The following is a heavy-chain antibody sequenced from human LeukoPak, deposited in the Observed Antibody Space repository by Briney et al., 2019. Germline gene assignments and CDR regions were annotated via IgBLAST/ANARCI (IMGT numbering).Heavy chain of an antibody. D-gene: IGHD6-13*01. CDR1: GYTYTCHY. J-gene: IGHJ4*02. V-gene: IGHV1-2*02. CDR2: INPNRGGT. CDR3: AITTTIAAAGLDY. Sequence: GTSLKVSCKASGYTYTCHYWHWVRQAPAQAIAWMGWINPNRGGTKYAQKFQGRVTMTRDTPISTAYMELSRLSSDDTAVYYCAITTTIAAAGLDYWGQGTLVTVSS.